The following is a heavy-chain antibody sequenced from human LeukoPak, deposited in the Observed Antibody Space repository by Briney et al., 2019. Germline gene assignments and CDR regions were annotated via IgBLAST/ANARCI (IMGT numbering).Heavy chain of an antibody. Sequence: PGGSLRLSCAASGFTFSSYAMHWVRQAPGKGLEWVAVISYDGSNKYYADSVKGRFTISRDDSKNSLYLQMNSLRTEDTALYYCAKEGPIAVANYFDSWGQGTLVTVSS. D-gene: IGHD6-19*01. J-gene: IGHJ4*02. V-gene: IGHV3-30-3*01. CDR3: AKEGPIAVANYFDS. CDR1: GFTFSSYA. CDR2: ISYDGSNK.